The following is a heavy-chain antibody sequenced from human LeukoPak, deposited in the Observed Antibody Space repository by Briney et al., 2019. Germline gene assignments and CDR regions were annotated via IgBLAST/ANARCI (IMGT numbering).Heavy chain of an antibody. J-gene: IGHJ4*02. CDR1: GYTFTNHY. V-gene: IGHV1-46*01. CDR3: ARGATYYYDSSSLDNFDY. Sequence: ASVKVSCKASGYTFTNHYMHWVRQAPGQGLEWLGLISPSGDKTWNAQKFQGRVTITRDISTSTAYMELSRLRSDDTAAYYCARGATYYYDSSSLDNFDYWGQGTLVTVSS. D-gene: IGHD3-22*01. CDR2: ISPSGDKT.